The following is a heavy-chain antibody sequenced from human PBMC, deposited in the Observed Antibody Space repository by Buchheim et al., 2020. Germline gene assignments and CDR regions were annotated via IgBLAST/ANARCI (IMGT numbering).Heavy chain of an antibody. D-gene: IGHD2-8*02. CDR2: IDWDDDK. CDR3: ARIPSWCTGGVCYDY. CDR1: GFSLSTSGMC. Sequence: QVTLRESGPALVKPTQTLTLTCTFSGFSLSTSGMCVSWIRQPPGKALEWLARIDWDDDKYYSTSLKTRITISKYTSKNQLDLTMTNMDPVDTATYYCARIPSWCTGGVCYDYWGQGTL. V-gene: IGHV2-70*15. J-gene: IGHJ4*02.